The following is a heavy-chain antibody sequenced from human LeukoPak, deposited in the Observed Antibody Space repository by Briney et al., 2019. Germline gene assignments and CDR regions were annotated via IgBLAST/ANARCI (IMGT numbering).Heavy chain of an antibody. J-gene: IGHJ3*02. D-gene: IGHD3-22*01. CDR3: ARDPHKYYYDSDYAFDI. Sequence: SETLSLTCTVSGGSISSSTYYWGWIRQPPGKGLEWIGSIYYSGSSYYNPSLKSRVTISVDTSKNQFSLKLSSVTAADTAVYYCARDPHKYYYDSDYAFDIWGQGTMVTVSS. CDR1: GGSISSSTYY. CDR2: IYYSGSS. V-gene: IGHV4-39*07.